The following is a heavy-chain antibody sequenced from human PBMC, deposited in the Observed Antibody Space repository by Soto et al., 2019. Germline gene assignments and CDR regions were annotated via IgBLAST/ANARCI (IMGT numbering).Heavy chain of an antibody. V-gene: IGHV4-30-4*01. CDR3: ASVSYFNAFDY. CDR2: IYYGGST. Sequence: PSETLSLTCTVSGGSISSGDYYWTWIRQPPGKGLEWIGYIYYGGSTYYNPSLKSRVTISVDTSKNQFSLKLSSVTAADTAVYYCASVSYFNAFDYWGQGTLVTVSS. CDR1: GGSISSGDYY. D-gene: IGHD3-9*01. J-gene: IGHJ4*02.